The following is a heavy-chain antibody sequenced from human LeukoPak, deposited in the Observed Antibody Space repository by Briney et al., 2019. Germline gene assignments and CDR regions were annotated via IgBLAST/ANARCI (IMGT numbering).Heavy chain of an antibody. CDR2: INPSGGST. J-gene: IGHJ4*02. Sequence: ASVKVSCKASGYTFTSYYMHLVRQAPGQGLEWMGIINPSGGSTSYAQKFQGRVTMTRDTSTSTVYMELSSLRSEDTAVYYCARARQMATIDYWGQGTLVTVSS. V-gene: IGHV1-46*01. D-gene: IGHD5-24*01. CDR3: ARARQMATIDY. CDR1: GYTFTSYY.